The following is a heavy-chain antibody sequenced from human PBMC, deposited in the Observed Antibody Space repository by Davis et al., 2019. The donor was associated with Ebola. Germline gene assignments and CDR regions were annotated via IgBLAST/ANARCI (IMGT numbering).Heavy chain of an antibody. D-gene: IGHD3-10*01. Sequence: ASVKVSCKASGYTFTGYYMHWVRQAPGQGLEWMGWINPNSGGTNYAQKFQGRVTMTRDTSISTAYMELSRLRSDDTAVYYCAREAALEYGWFGSDGGFDPWGQGTLVTVSS. J-gene: IGHJ5*02. V-gene: IGHV1-2*02. CDR2: INPNSGGT. CDR3: AREAALEYGWFGSDGGFDP. CDR1: GYTFTGYY.